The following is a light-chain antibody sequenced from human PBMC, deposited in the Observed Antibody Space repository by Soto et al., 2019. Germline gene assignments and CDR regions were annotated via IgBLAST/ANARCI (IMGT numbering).Light chain of an antibody. V-gene: IGKV2-30*02. CDR3: MQGTHWPIT. CDR1: QSLVHSDGIAY. CDR2: KVS. Sequence: DIVMTQSPLSLPVTPGEPATISCRANQSLVHSDGIAYFSWFQQRPGRSPRRLIYKVSNWDSGVPARFSGSGSGTDFALKISRVEAEDVGVYYCMQGTHWPITFGQGTRLEI. J-gene: IGKJ5*01.